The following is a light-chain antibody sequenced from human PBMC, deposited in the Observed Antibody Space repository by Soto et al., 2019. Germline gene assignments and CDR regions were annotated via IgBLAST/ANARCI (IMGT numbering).Light chain of an antibody. V-gene: IGLV2-14*03. Sequence: QSALTQPASVSGSPGQSITISCTGTSSDLAIYNYVSWYQQQPGKSPKLMIYHVTNRPSGVSNRFSRSRSGNTASLTISGLQAEDEVDYYCSSYRDSSNYVFGTGTQLTVL. CDR2: HVT. CDR1: SSDLAIYNY. J-gene: IGLJ1*01. CDR3: SSYRDSSNYV.